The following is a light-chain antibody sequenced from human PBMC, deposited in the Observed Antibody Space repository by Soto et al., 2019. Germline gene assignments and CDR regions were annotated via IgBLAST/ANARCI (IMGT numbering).Light chain of an antibody. Sequence: SYVLTQPPSVSAAPGQTASITCGGDNFGSKSVHWYQQKAGQAPVLAVYDDSDRPPGIPERLSGSNSGTSATLIISRVEAGDEADYYCQVWDGNSDHWVFGGGTKLTVL. J-gene: IGLJ3*02. CDR2: DDS. CDR1: NFGSKS. V-gene: IGLV3-21*02. CDR3: QVWDGNSDHWV.